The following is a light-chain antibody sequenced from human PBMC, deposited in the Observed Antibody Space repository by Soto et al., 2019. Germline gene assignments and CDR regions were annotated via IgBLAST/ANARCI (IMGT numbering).Light chain of an antibody. J-gene: IGKJ3*01. CDR1: QSVSTN. CDR3: QQYGNSGVP. Sequence: EIGITQSPATLSVSPGERATLSCRASQSVSTNLAWYQQKPGQGPRLLIYGASTRATGIPARFSGSGSGTDFTLTISRLEPEDFAVYYCQQYGNSGVPFGPGTKVDIK. CDR2: GAS. V-gene: IGKV3-15*01.